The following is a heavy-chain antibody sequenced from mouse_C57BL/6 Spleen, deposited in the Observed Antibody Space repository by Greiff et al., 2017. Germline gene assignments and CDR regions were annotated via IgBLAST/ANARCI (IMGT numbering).Heavy chain of an antibody. V-gene: IGHV1-63*01. Sequence: LQESGAELVRPGTSVKMSCKASGYTFTNYWIGWAKQRPGHGLEWIGDIYPGGGYTNYNEKFKGKATLTADKSSSTAYMQFSSLTSEDSAIYYCARRGITTVVAPFDYWGQGTTLTVSS. CDR2: IYPGGGYT. J-gene: IGHJ2*01. CDR3: ARRGITTVVAPFDY. D-gene: IGHD1-1*01. CDR1: GYTFTNYW.